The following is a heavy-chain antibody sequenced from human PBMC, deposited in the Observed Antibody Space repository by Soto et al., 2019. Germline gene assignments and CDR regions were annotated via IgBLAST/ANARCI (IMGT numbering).Heavy chain of an antibody. J-gene: IGHJ4*02. Sequence: GGSLRLSCAASGFTFSSYAMHWVRQAPGKGLEWVAVISYDGSNKYYADSVKGRFTISRDNSKNTLYLQMNSLRAEDTAVYDCARDGVYGDEWSVVVITARYFDYWGQGTLVTVSS. D-gene: IGHD3-22*01. V-gene: IGHV3-30-3*01. CDR2: ISYDGSNK. CDR3: ARDGVYGDEWSVVVITARYFDY. CDR1: GFTFSSYA.